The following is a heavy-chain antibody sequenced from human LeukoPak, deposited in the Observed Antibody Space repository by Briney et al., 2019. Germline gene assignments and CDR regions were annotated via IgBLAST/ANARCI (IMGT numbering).Heavy chain of an antibody. V-gene: IGHV4-34*01. Sequence: PSETLSLTCAVYGGSFSGYYWSWIRQPPGKGLEWIGEINHSGSTNYNPSLKSRVTISVDTSKNQFSLKLSSVTAADTAVYYCARGVRVRGVIISRYYYYYYMDVWGKGTTVTVSS. D-gene: IGHD3-10*01. CDR2: INHSGST. CDR1: GGSFSGYY. J-gene: IGHJ6*03. CDR3: ARGVRVRGVIISRYYYYYYMDV.